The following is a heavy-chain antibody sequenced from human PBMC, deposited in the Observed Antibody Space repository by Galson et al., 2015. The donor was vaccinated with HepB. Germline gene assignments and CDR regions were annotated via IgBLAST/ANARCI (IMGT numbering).Heavy chain of an antibody. CDR2: VSWDSGRI. CDR1: GFTFDDYA. CDR3: AKDPSPYGSGSIDY. J-gene: IGHJ4*02. Sequence: SLRLSCAASGFTFDDYAMHWVRHAPGKGLEWVSVVSWDSGRIGYADSVKGRFTISRDNAKNSLFLQMNSLRDEDTAFYYCAKDPSPYGSGSIDYWGQGTLVTVSS. D-gene: IGHD3-10*01. V-gene: IGHV3-9*01.